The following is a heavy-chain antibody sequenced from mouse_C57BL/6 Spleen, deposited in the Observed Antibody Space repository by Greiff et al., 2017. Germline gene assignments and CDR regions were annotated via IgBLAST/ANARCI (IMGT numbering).Heavy chain of an antibody. J-gene: IGHJ1*03. CDR2: ISNGGGST. CDR3: ARHPYYGSSRDWYFDV. CDR1: EFTFSDYY. D-gene: IGHD1-1*01. V-gene: IGHV5-12*01. Sequence: DVMLVESGGGLVQPGGSLKLSCAASEFTFSDYYMYWVRQTPEKRLEWVAYISNGGGSTYYPDTVKGRFTISRDNAKNTLYLQMSRLKSEDTAMYYCARHPYYGSSRDWYFDVWGTGTTVTVSS.